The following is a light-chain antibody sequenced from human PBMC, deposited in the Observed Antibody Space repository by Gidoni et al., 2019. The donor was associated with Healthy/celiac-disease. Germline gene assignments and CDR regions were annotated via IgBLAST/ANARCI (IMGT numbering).Light chain of an antibody. CDR2: EVS. J-gene: IGLJ1*01. CDR3: SSYTSSSTYV. CDR1: SSDVGGYNY. Sequence: QSALTQPASVSGSPGQSITISCTGTSSDVGGYNYVSWYQQHPGKAPKLMIYEVSNRPSGVSNCFSGSKSGNTASLTISGLQADDEAYYSCSSYTSSSTYVFGTGTKVTVL. V-gene: IGLV2-14*01.